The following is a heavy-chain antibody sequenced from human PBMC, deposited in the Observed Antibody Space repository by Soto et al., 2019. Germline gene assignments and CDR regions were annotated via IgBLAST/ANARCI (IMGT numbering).Heavy chain of an antibody. V-gene: IGHV4-31*03. Sequence: QVQLQESGPGLVKSSQTLSLTCSVSGGSISRSVYYWTWLRQHSGKGLEWIGHIYYAGSSYSNPSLKSRLSMSLDTSKNQFSLKLTSVTAADTAVYYCARGLTTLYYFDSWGQGTLVSVSS. CDR3: ARGLTTLYYFDS. J-gene: IGHJ4*02. D-gene: IGHD1-1*01. CDR1: GGSISRSVYY. CDR2: IYYAGSS.